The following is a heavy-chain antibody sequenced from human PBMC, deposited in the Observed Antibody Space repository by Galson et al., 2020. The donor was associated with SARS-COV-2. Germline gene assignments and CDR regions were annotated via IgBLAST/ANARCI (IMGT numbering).Heavy chain of an antibody. J-gene: IGHJ3*02. CDR2: IKSKTDGGTT. V-gene: IGHV3-15*07. CDR3: YRDPYPYGADI. Sequence: GESLKISCAASGFTFSNAWMNWVRQAPGKGLEWVGRIKSKTDGGTTDYAAPVKGRFTMSRDDSKNTLYLQMNSLKTEDTAVYYCYRDPYPYGADIWGQGTMVTVSS. D-gene: IGHD3-10*01. CDR1: GFTFSNAW.